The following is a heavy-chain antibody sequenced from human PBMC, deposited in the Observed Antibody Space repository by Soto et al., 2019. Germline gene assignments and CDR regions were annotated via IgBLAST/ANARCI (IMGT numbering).Heavy chain of an antibody. D-gene: IGHD3-9*01. Sequence: SETLSLTCAVYGGSFSGYYWSWIRQPSGGGLDWIGEFNHSGSTNYNPSLKSRVTISVDTSKNQFSLKLSSVTAADTAVYYCARGPGLYYDILTGYSARKDDPWGQGTLVTVSS. CDR1: GGSFSGYY. J-gene: IGHJ5*02. CDR3: ARGPGLYYDILTGYSARKDDP. V-gene: IGHV4-34*01. CDR2: FNHSGST.